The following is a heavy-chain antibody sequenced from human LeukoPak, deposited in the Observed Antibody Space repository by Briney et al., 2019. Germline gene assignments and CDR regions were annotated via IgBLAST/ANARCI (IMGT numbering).Heavy chain of an antibody. J-gene: IGHJ4*02. CDR3: ARNRLSIYGSGSWNY. D-gene: IGHD3-10*01. CDR2: IYHSGST. V-gene: IGHV4-38-2*02. Sequence: ESLKISCKGSGYSFTSYWIGWVRQMPGKGLEWMGIIYHSGSTYYNPSLKSRVTISVDRSKNQFSLKLSSVTAADTAVYYCARNRLSIYGSGSWNYWGQGTLVTVSS. CDR1: GYSFTSYW.